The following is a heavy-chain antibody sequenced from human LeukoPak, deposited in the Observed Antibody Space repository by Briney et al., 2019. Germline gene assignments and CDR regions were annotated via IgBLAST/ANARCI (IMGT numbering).Heavy chain of an antibody. D-gene: IGHD2-21*02. CDR1: GFTFSSYW. J-gene: IGHJ4*02. CDR2: INSDGSST. Sequence: GGSLRLSCAASGFTFSSYWMHWVRQAPGKGLVWVSRINSDGSSTSYADSVKGRFTISRDNAKNTLYLQMNSLRAEDTAVYYCARDGAYCGGGCYYGYWGQGTLVTVSS. CDR3: ARDGAYCGGGCYYGY. V-gene: IGHV3-74*01.